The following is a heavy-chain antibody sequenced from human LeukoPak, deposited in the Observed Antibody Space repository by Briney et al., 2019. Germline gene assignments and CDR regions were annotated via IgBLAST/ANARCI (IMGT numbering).Heavy chain of an antibody. V-gene: IGHV1-24*01. Sequence: GASVKVSCKVSGYTLTELSMHWVRQAPGKGLEWMGGFDPEDGETIYAQKFQGRVTMTEDTSTDTAYMELSSLRSEDTAVYYCATEGPYDYGDQTYLWGQGTLVTVSS. CDR2: FDPEDGET. CDR1: GYTLTELS. D-gene: IGHD4-17*01. CDR3: ATEGPYDYGDQTYL. J-gene: IGHJ1*01.